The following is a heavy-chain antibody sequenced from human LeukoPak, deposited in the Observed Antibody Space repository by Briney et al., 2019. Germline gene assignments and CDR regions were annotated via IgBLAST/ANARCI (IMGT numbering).Heavy chain of an antibody. J-gene: IGHJ4*02. Sequence: PSETLSLTCTVSGGSINNYYWTWIRQPAEKGLEWIGRVYSSGITDYNPSLKSRVTMSVDTSKNQFSLKLTSVTAADTAVYFCAREAGRDTGEAFDYWGQGTLATVSS. V-gene: IGHV4-4*07. CDR2: VYSSGIT. CDR1: GGSINNYY. CDR3: AREAGRDTGEAFDY. D-gene: IGHD3-16*01.